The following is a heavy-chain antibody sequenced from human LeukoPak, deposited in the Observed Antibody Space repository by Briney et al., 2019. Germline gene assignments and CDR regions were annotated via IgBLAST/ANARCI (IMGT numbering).Heavy chain of an antibody. Sequence: GGSLRLSCTASGFTFSAYAMMWVRQAPGKGPEWVSAIRGGGGSAFYADSVKGRFTISRDNSEYTLFLQTNSLRAEDTAVYYCARDPNGDYIGAFDMWGPGTMVTVSS. D-gene: IGHD4-17*01. CDR3: ARDPNGDYIGAFDM. V-gene: IGHV3-23*01. CDR1: GFTFSAYA. CDR2: IRGGGGSA. J-gene: IGHJ3*02.